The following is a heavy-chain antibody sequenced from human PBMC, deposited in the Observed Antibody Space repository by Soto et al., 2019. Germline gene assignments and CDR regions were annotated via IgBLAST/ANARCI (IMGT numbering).Heavy chain of an antibody. CDR2: INHSGST. CDR1: GGSFSGYY. Sequence: SETLSLTCAVYGGSFSGYYWSWIRQPPGKGLEWIGEINHSGSTNYNPSLKSRVTISVDTSKNQFSLRLSSVTAADTAVYYCATMVTATYYFDYWGQGTLVTVSS. D-gene: IGHD2-21*02. V-gene: IGHV4-34*01. J-gene: IGHJ4*02. CDR3: ATMVTATYYFDY.